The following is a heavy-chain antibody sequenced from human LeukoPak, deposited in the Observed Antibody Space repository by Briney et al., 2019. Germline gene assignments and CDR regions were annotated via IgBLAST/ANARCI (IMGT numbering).Heavy chain of an antibody. J-gene: IGHJ4*02. Sequence: GGSLRLSCAASGFTFSSYAMSWLRQAPGKGREWVSAISGSGGSTYYADSVKGRFTISKDNSKNTLYLKVNSLRAEDTAVYYCAKNYGDYEWDYWGQGTLVTVSS. CDR3: AKNYGDYEWDY. V-gene: IGHV3-23*01. CDR2: ISGSGGST. CDR1: GFTFSSYA. D-gene: IGHD4-17*01.